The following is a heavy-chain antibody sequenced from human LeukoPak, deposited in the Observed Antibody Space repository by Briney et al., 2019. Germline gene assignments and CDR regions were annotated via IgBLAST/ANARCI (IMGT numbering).Heavy chain of an antibody. CDR1: GGSFSGYY. CDR2: IYSGGST. D-gene: IGHD1-26*01. Sequence: PSETLSLTCAVYGGSFSGYYWSWIRQPPGKGLEWVSVIYSGGSTYYADSVKGRFTISRDNSKNTLYLQMNSLRAEDTAVYYCARTSRLRWYFDLWGRGTLVTVSS. V-gene: IGHV3-53*01. CDR3: ARTSRLRWYFDL. J-gene: IGHJ2*01.